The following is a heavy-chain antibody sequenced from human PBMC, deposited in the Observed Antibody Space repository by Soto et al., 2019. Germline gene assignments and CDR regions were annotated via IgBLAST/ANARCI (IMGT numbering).Heavy chain of an antibody. Sequence: QVQLQESGPGLVKPSQTLSLTCTVSGGSINSGGYCWSWIRQHPGKGPDWIGCISYGGSTSYNPSLKSRVTISVDTSKNQFSPKLTSVTAATTAVFNCSRGILVWGQGALITVSS. J-gene: IGHJ4*02. CDR3: SRGILV. V-gene: IGHV4-31*03. CDR2: ISYGGST. CDR1: GGSINSGGYC. D-gene: IGHD5-18*01.